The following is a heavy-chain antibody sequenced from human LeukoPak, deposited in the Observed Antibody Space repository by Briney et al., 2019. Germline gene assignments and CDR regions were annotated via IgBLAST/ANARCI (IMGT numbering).Heavy chain of an antibody. J-gene: IGHJ6*02. V-gene: IGHV3-33*06. CDR1: GFTLSSYG. CDR2: RGDDGIDK. D-gene: IGHD3-9*01. CDR3: AKDYLQYYDILPGYYMSGGYYYYGMDV. Sequence: GGSLRLSCAASGFTLSSYGMQWVRQAPGKGLEWLAGRGDDGIDKYYADFVQGRFTISIDNSKNTLYLQMHSLRAEETAVYYCAKDYLQYYDILPGYYMSGGYYYYGMDVWGQGATVTVSS.